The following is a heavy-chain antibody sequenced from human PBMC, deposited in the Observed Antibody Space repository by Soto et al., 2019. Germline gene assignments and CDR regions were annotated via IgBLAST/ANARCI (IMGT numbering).Heavy chain of an antibody. V-gene: IGHV3-30*18. CDR3: AEDRRDSSSWYSYYYYGMDG. CDR1: GFTFSSYG. CDR2: ISYDGSNK. D-gene: IGHD6-13*01. J-gene: IGHJ6*02. Sequence: QVQLVESGGGVVQPGRSLRLSCAASGFTFSSYGMHWVRQAPGKGLEWVAGISYDGSNKYYADSVKGRFTISRDNSKNTLYLQMNSLRAEDTAVYYCAEDRRDSSSWYSYYYYGMDGWCQGSTVTVSS.